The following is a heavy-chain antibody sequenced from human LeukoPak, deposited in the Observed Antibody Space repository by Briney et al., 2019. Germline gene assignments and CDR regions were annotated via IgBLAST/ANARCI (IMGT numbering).Heavy chain of an antibody. CDR2: ISYDGSNK. J-gene: IGHJ4*02. CDR1: GFTFSSYA. CDR3: ARDGDSSSWRFDY. V-gene: IGHV3-30*04. Sequence: PGGSLRLSCAASGFTFSSYAMHWVRQAPGKGLEWVAVISYDGSNKYYADSVKGRFTISRDNSKNTLYLQMNSLGAEDTAVYYCARDGDSSSWRFDYWGQGTLVTVSS. D-gene: IGHD6-13*01.